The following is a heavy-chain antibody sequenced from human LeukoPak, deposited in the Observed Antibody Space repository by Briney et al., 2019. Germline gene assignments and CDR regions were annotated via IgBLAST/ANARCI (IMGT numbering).Heavy chain of an antibody. D-gene: IGHD3-22*01. Sequence: SETLSLTCAVYGGSFSGYYWTWIRQPPGKGLEWIGEINHSGSTNYYPSLKSRVTISVETSKNQFSLKLTSVTAADTAVYYCARGPPVHYYDGSGYYYFDYWGQGALVTVSS. CDR3: ARGPPVHYYDGSGYYYFDY. J-gene: IGHJ4*02. CDR2: INHSGST. V-gene: IGHV4-34*01. CDR1: GGSFSGYY.